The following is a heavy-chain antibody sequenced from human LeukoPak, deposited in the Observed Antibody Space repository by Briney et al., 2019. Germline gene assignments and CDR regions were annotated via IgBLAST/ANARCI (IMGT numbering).Heavy chain of an antibody. CDR3: ARMARDDFDWLLGDYMDV. CDR1: GGTFSSYA. Sequence: ASVKVSCKASGGTFSSYAISWVRQATGQGLEWMGWMNPNSGNTGYAQKFQGRVTMTRNTSISTAYMELSSLRSEDTAVYYCARMARDDFDWLLGDYMDVWGKGTTVTVSS. CDR2: MNPNSGNT. D-gene: IGHD3-9*01. V-gene: IGHV1-8*02. J-gene: IGHJ6*03.